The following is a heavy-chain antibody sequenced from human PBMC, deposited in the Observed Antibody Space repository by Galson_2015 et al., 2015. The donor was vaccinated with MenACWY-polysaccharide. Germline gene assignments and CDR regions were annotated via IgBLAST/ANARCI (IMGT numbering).Heavy chain of an antibody. V-gene: IGHV3-48*02. CDR1: GFTFSSYS. CDR3: ARGYYCSSTSCYGPPNWFDP. D-gene: IGHD2-2*01. CDR2: ISSSSSSTI. Sequence: SLRLSCAASGFTFSSYSMNWVRQAPGKGLEWVSYISSSSSSTIYYADSVKGRFTISRDNAKNSLYLQMNSLRDEDTAVYYCARGYYCSSTSCYGPPNWFDPWGQGTLVTVSS. J-gene: IGHJ5*02.